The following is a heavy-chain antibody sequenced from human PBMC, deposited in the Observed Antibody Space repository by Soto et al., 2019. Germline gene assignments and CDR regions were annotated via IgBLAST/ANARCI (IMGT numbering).Heavy chain of an antibody. Sequence: ASVKVSCKASGYTFTSYGISWVRQAPGQGLEWMGWISPNNGKTNYAQKFQGRVTITADESTSTAYMELSSLRSEDTAVYYCARSAKSNWNLDIDDWGQRTLVTVSS. J-gene: IGHJ4*02. CDR1: GYTFTSYG. V-gene: IGHV1-18*01. CDR2: ISPNNGKT. CDR3: ARSAKSNWNLDIDD. D-gene: IGHD1-1*01.